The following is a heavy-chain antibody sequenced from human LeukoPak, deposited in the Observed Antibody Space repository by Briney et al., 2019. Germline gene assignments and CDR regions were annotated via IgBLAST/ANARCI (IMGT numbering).Heavy chain of an antibody. CDR1: GFTFSSYW. D-gene: IGHD5-18*01. CDR3: ARGPRGYSYGPRPFDY. Sequence: TGGSLRLSCAASGFTFSSYWMSWVRQAPGKGLEWVANIKQDGSEKYYVDSVKGRFIISRDNAKNSLYLQMNSLRAEDTAVYYCARGPRGYSYGPRPFDYWGQGTLVTVSS. CDR2: IKQDGSEK. J-gene: IGHJ4*02. V-gene: IGHV3-7*04.